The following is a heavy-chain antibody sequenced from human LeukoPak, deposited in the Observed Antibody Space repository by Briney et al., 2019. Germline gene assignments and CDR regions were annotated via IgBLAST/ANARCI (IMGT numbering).Heavy chain of an antibody. J-gene: IGHJ4*02. CDR2: ISGRCGSP. CDR3: ETDYYDSSGYYGY. D-gene: IGHD3-22*01. Sequence: GGSLRLSFAAPGFPFSNYAMSWVRQAPGKGLGGVSAISGRCGSPYYADPLKGRFTISRDNSKNTLYLQMNSLRAEDTAVYYCETDYYDSSGYYGYWGQGTLVTVSS. CDR1: GFPFSNYA. V-gene: IGHV3-23*01.